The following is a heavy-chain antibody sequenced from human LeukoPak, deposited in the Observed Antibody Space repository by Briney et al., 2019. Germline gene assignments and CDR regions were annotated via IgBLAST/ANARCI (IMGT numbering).Heavy chain of an antibody. CDR3: TRGSYIYGYFQD. CDR2: ISSSSSTI. J-gene: IGHJ1*01. Sequence: GGSLRLSCAASGFTFSIYSMSWVRQAPGKGLEWVSYISSSSSTISYADSVKGRFTISRDNAKTSLYLQMNSLRAEDTAVYYCTRGSYIYGYFQDWGQGTLVTVSS. V-gene: IGHV3-48*04. D-gene: IGHD5-18*01. CDR1: GFTFSIYS.